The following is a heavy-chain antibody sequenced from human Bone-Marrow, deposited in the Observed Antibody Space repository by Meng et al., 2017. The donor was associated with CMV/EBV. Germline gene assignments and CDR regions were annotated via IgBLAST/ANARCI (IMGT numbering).Heavy chain of an antibody. CDR3: ARDVGENARCCAQLDH. CDR2: IKPGSGDK. D-gene: IGHD4-17*01. Sequence: ASVKVSCKTSGYTSANFYIHWVRQAPGQGLEWMGIIKPGSGDKGYPHKFQGRVTMTTDTSTTVIYMELNNLRSDDTAVYYCARDVGENARCCAQLDHWGQGTLVTVSS. V-gene: IGHV1-46*01. J-gene: IGHJ4*02. CDR1: GYTSANFY.